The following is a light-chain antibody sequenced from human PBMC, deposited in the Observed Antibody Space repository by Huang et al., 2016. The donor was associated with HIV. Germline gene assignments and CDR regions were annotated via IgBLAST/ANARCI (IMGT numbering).Light chain of an antibody. CDR2: ATS. CDR3: QKYDSAPRT. CDR1: QGISNY. V-gene: IGKV1-27*01. Sequence: DIQMTQSPSSLSASVGDRITITCRASQGISNYLAWYQQKPGKVPKLLIHATSTLLSGVPSRFSGTGSGTDFTLTISSLQPEDVATYYCQKYDSAPRTFGQGTKVEIK. J-gene: IGKJ1*01.